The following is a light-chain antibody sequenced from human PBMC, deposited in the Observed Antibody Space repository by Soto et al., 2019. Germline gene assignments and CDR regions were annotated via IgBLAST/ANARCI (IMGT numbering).Light chain of an antibody. CDR3: QQYNSYSRT. J-gene: IGKJ1*01. V-gene: IGKV1-5*01. Sequence: DIQMTQSHSTLSASVGDIVTITCRASQSISSWLAWYQQKPGKAPKLLIYDASSLESGVPSRFSGSGSGTEFTLTISSLQPDDFATYYCQQYNSYSRTCGQGNKGDIK. CDR2: DAS. CDR1: QSISSW.